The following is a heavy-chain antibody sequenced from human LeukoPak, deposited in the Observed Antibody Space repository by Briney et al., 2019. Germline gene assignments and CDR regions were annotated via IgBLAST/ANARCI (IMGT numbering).Heavy chain of an antibody. V-gene: IGHV3-30*02. D-gene: IGHD5-24*01. CDR3: ARGRVEMATIGDY. CDR2: IQYDGSNK. J-gene: IGHJ4*02. CDR1: GFTFSSYG. Sequence: PGGSLRLSCTASGFTFSSYGMVWVRQASGNGLEWVTFIQYDGSNKYYADSVKGRFTISRDNSKNTLYLQMNSLRAEDTAVYYCARGRVEMATIGDYWGQGTLVTVSS.